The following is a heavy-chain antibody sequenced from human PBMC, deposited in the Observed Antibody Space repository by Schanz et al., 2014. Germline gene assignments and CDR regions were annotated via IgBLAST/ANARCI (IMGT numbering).Heavy chain of an antibody. Sequence: QVQLVQSGAEVRKPGASVKVSCKASGYTFISYGISWVRQAPGQGLEWLGWINPNSGTTNYAQKFQGWVTMTRDTSISTAYMELRSLRSDDTAVYYCARDRRRYCSTASCLHDNWFDPWGQGTLVTVSS. CDR3: ARDRRRYCSTASCLHDNWFDP. CDR2: INPNSGTT. CDR1: GYTFISYG. V-gene: IGHV1-2*04. D-gene: IGHD2-2*01. J-gene: IGHJ5*02.